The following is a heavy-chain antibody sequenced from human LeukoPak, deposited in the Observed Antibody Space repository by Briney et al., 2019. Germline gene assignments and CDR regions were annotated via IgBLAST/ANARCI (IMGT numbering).Heavy chain of an antibody. V-gene: IGHV1-69*13. CDR1: GGTFSSYV. D-gene: IGHD2-15*01. Sequence: SVTVSCKASGGTFSSYVIIWVRQAPGQGLEWMGGIIPIFGTANYAQKFQGRVTITADESTSTAYMELSSLRSEDTAVYYCARERYCSGGSCYFYYYYGMDVWGQGTTVTVSS. CDR3: ARERYCSGGSCYFYYYYGMDV. J-gene: IGHJ6*02. CDR2: IIPIFGTA.